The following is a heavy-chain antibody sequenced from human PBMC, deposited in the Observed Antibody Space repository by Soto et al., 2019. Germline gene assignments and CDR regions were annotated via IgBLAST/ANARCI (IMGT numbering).Heavy chain of an antibody. V-gene: IGHV3-74*01. J-gene: IGHJ4*02. CDR2: IKSDGTVT. CDR3: ARENYDFWSGYYLDY. Sequence: PGGSLRLSCVVSGITFSTYRIHWVRQSPGKGLMWVSHIKSDGTVTHYTDSESGRFIISRDNAKNTLFLQMNSLRAEDTAVYYCARENYDFWSGYYLDYCGKGILDTVCS. D-gene: IGHD3-3*01. CDR1: GITFSTYR.